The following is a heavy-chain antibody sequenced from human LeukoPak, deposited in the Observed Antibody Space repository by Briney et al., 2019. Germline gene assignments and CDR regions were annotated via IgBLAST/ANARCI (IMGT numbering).Heavy chain of an antibody. CDR2: INHSGST. Sequence: SETLSLTCAVYGGSFSGYYWSWIRQPPGKGLERIGEINHSGSTNYNPPLKSRVTISVDTSKNQFSLKLSSVTAADTAVYYCARATRIVVVPAATPFDYWGQGTLVTVSS. D-gene: IGHD2-2*01. CDR3: ARATRIVVVPAATPFDY. CDR1: GGSFSGYY. V-gene: IGHV4-34*01. J-gene: IGHJ4*02.